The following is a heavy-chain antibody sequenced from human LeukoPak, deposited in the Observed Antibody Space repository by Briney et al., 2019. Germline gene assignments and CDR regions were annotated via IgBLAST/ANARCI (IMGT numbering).Heavy chain of an antibody. D-gene: IGHD2-15*01. CDR3: ARTSCSGGGCNRISWFDP. CDR1: GFTFSSYG. CDR2: ILHDGSNN. J-gene: IGHJ5*02. V-gene: IGHV3-33*05. Sequence: GRSLRLSCAAPGFTFSSYGIHWVRQAPGKGLEWVAVILHDGSNNYYADSVKGRFTISRDNSKNTVYLQMNSLRAEDTAVYYCARTSCSGGGCNRISWFDPWGQGTLVTVSS.